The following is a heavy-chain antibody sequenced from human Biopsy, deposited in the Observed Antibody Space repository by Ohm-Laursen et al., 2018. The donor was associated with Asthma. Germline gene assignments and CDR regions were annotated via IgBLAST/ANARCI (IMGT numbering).Heavy chain of an antibody. CDR1: GFTFSGYS. D-gene: IGHD2-2*01. CDR3: ARDGTDMNEAMPKDY. CDR2: ISSSSSYI. Sequence: SLRLSCAASGFTFSGYSMNWVRQAPGKGLEWVSSISSSSSYIYYADSVKGRFTISRDNAKNSLYLQMNSLRAEDTAVYYCARDGTDMNEAMPKDYWGQGTLVTVSS. V-gene: IGHV3-21*01. J-gene: IGHJ4*02.